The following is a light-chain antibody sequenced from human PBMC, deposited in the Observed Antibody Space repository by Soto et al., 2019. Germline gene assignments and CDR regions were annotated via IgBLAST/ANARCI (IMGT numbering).Light chain of an antibody. J-gene: IGLJ1*01. CDR2: GST. CDR1: GSNIGAPYD. CDR3: QSYDSSLSGYV. V-gene: IGLV1-40*01. Sequence: QSALTQPPSLSGAPGQRVTISCTGSGSNIGAPYDVHWYQHLPGTAPKLPIYGSTNRPSGVPGRFSGSKSGTSASLAITGLQAEDEADYYCQSYDSSLSGYVFGAGTKVTVL.